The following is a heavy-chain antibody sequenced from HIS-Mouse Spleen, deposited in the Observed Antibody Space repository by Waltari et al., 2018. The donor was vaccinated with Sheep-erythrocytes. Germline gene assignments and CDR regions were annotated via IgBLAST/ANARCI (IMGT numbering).Heavy chain of an antibody. CDR3: ARVASGATFDY. CDR2: ISSSSSYI. V-gene: IGHV3-21*01. J-gene: IGHJ4*02. D-gene: IGHD1-26*01. Sequence: EVQLVESGGGLVKPGGSLRLSCAASGFTFSSYSMNWVRQGPGKGLEGVIYISSSSSYIYYADSVKGRVTISRDNAKNSLYLQMNSLRAEDTAVYYCARVASGATFDYWGQGTLVTVSS. CDR1: GFTFSSYS.